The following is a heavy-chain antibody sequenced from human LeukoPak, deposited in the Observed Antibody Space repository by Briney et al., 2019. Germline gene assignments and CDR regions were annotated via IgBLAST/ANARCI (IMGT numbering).Heavy chain of an antibody. V-gene: IGHV3-7*01. CDR2: IKQDGSEK. J-gene: IGHJ4*02. CDR1: GFTFSSYW. Sequence: GGSLRLSCAASGFTFSSYWMSWVRQAPGKGLEWVANIKQDGSEKYYVDSVKGRFTISRDNANNSLYLQMNSLRAEDTAVYYCASCSGGSCYYDYWGQGTLVTVSS. D-gene: IGHD2-15*01. CDR3: ASCSGGSCYYDY.